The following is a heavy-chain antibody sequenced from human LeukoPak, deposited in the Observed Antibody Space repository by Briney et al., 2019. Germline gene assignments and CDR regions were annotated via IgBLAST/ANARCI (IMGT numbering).Heavy chain of an antibody. Sequence: SETLSLTCAVDGGSFTAYWWTWFRQPPGKGLEWIGEINHSGSTNYSPSLKGRVTISVYTSKKQLSLKLRSVTAADTAVYYCARGREDFILVPGTKRKSYYMDVWGKGTTVTVSS. V-gene: IGHV4-34*01. J-gene: IGHJ6*03. CDR3: ARGREDFILVPGTKRKSYYMDV. D-gene: IGHD2-2*01. CDR2: INHSGST. CDR1: GGSFTAYW.